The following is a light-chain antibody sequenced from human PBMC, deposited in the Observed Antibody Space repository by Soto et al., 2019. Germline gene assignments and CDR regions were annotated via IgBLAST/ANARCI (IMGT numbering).Light chain of an antibody. V-gene: IGLV2-14*01. CDR1: SSDVGGYNY. CDR3: SSYTTSNTLV. J-gene: IGLJ1*01. CDR2: EVS. Sequence: QSALTQPASVSGSPGQSITISCTGTSSDVGGYNYVSWYQQHPGKAPKFMIYEVSNRPSGVSNPFSGSKSGNTASLTISGLQAEDEADYYCSSYTTSNTLVFGPGTKVTVL.